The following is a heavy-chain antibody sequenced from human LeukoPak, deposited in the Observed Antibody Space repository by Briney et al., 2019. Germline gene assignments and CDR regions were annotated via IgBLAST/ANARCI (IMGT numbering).Heavy chain of an antibody. D-gene: IGHD3-22*01. CDR1: GGSISSGCYD. CDR3: ARARTYYYDSSGYYNAYYFDY. V-gene: IGHV4-61*02. Sequence: SETLSLACPVSGGSISSGCYDWSWLRQPAGKGLEWFGRIYTSGGTNYTPSFKSQVTIAVDTSKNQFSRKLSSVTAADTDVYDCARARTYYYDSSGYYNAYYFDYWGQGTLVTVSS. CDR2: IYTSGGT. J-gene: IGHJ4*02.